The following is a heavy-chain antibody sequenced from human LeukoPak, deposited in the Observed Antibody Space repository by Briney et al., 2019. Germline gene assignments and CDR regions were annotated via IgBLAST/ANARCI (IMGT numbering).Heavy chain of an antibody. J-gene: IGHJ3*02. V-gene: IGHV1-69*05. CDR1: GGTFSSYA. CDR2: IIPIFGTT. CDR3: ARDPEVGATDDAFDI. D-gene: IGHD1-26*01. Sequence: SVKVSCKASGGTFSSYAISWVRQAPGQGLEWMGGIIPIFGTTNYAQKFQGRVTITTDGSTSTAYMELSSLRSEDTAVYYCARDPEVGATDDAFDIWGQGTMVTVSS.